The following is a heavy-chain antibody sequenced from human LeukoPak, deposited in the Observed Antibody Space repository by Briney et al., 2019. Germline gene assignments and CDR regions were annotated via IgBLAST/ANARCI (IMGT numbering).Heavy chain of an antibody. J-gene: IGHJ4*02. CDR1: GGSVSGGSISSYY. Sequence: SETLSLTCTVSGGSVSGGSISSYYWSWIRQPPGKGLEWIGFIAYTGSTNYNPSLKSRVTISVDKSKKQFSLRLSSVTAADTAVYYCARDIGDYYDSGTSVDYWGQGTLVTVSS. D-gene: IGHD3-10*01. V-gene: IGHV4-59*12. CDR3: ARDIGDYYDSGTSVDY. CDR2: IAYTGST.